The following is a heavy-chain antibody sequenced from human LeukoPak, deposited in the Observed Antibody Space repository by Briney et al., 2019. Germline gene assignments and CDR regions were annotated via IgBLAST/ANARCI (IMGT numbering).Heavy chain of an antibody. CDR1: GFTFCDHN. CDR3: ARGQRWSDY. CDR2: ITSTSTAI. V-gene: IGHV3-48*02. D-gene: IGHD4-23*01. J-gene: IGHJ4*02. Sequence: GVSLRCSGSASGFTFCDHNREWFRQAPGKGLECNSCITSTSTAIDYADSVRGRFTISRDNAKRLLYLQMNSLRDEDTAVYYCARGQRWSDYWGQGTLVTVSS.